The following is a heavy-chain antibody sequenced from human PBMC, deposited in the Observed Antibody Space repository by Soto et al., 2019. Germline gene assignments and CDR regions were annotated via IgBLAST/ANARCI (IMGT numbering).Heavy chain of an antibody. CDR1: GGSISSGGYY. Sequence: NPSETLSLTCTVSGGSISSGGYYWSWIRQHPGKGLEWIGYIYYSGSTYYNPSLKSRVTISVDTSKNQFSLKLSSVTAADTAVYYCARQYYDYIWGSYPRYYFDYWGQGTLVTVSS. J-gene: IGHJ4*02. CDR2: IYYSGST. V-gene: IGHV4-31*03. D-gene: IGHD3-16*02. CDR3: ARQYYDYIWGSYPRYYFDY.